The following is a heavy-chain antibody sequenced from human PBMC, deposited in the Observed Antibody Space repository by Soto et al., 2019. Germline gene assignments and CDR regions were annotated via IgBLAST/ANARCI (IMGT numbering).Heavy chain of an antibody. CDR2: IYSGGST. CDR3: ARDPASSSWYAFDI. J-gene: IGHJ3*02. D-gene: IGHD6-13*01. Sequence: EVQLVESGGGLVQPGGSLRLSCAASGFTVSSNYMSWVRQAPGKGLEWVSVIYSGGSTYYADSVKGRFTISRDNSKNTLYLQMNSLRAEDTDVYYCARDPASSSWYAFDIWGQGTMVTVSS. CDR1: GFTVSSNY. V-gene: IGHV3-66*01.